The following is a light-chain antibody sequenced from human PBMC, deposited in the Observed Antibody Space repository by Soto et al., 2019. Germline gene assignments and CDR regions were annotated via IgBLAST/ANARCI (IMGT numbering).Light chain of an antibody. CDR1: QTITGRS. CDR2: SIS. J-gene: IGKJ1*01. CDR3: QQYQNSRT. V-gene: IGKV3-20*01. Sequence: DIVLTQSPAALSLSPGERATLSCRASQTITGRSLAWYQQKPGQAPRLLVTSISNRATGIPDRFSGSGSGADFTLTISRLEPEDFAVYYCQQYQNSRTFGQGTKV.